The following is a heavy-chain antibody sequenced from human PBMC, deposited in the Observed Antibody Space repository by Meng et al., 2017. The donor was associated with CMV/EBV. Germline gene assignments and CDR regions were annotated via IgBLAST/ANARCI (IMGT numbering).Heavy chain of an antibody. CDR2: INSGGSST. CDR1: GFTFSSYW. D-gene: IGHD2-2*02. V-gene: IGHV3-74*01. Sequence: GESLKISCAASGFTFSSYWMHWVRQAPGKGLVWVSRINSGGSSTSYADSVKGRFTISRDNAKNTLYLQMNSLRAEDTAVYYCAISFPRGYCSSTSCYTGFRPYYGMDVWGQGTTVTVSS. CDR3: AISFPRGYCSSTSCYTGFRPYYGMDV. J-gene: IGHJ6*02.